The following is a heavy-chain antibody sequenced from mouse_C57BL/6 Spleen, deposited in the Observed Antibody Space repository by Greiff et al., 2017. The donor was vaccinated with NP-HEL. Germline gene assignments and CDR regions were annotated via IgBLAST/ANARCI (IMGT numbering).Heavy chain of an antibody. D-gene: IGHD1-1*01. CDR2: IAPANGNT. CDR1: GFNIKNTY. J-gene: IGHJ1*03. V-gene: IGHV14-3*01. CDR3: ARAYYGSNGYFDV. Sequence: DVQLVESVAELVRPGASVKLSCTASGFNIKNTYMHWVKQRPEQGLEWIGRIAPANGNTKYAPKFQGKATITADISSNTAYLQLSSLTSEDTAIYYCARAYYGSNGYFDVWGTGTTVTVSS.